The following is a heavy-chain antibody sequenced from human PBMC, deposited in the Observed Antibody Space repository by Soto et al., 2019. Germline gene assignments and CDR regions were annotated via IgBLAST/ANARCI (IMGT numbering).Heavy chain of an antibody. D-gene: IGHD7-27*01. CDR2: INAGYGNT. Sequence: QVHLVQSGAEVRKPGASVKGSCKASGYTFSSYAMHWVRQAPGQRLEWMGWINAGYGNTKSSQKFQDRVTISRDTSASTAYMELTSLRSEDTAVYYCARDTGDGTFDFWGQGTLVTVSS. V-gene: IGHV1-3*01. J-gene: IGHJ4*02. CDR3: ARDTGDGTFDF. CDR1: GYTFSSYA.